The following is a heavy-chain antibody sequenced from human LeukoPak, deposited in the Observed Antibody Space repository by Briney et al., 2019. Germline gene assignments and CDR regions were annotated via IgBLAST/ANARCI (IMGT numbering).Heavy chain of an antibody. D-gene: IGHD1-7*01. Sequence: SQSLSLSCDISGDSVSNNGVDWDWNRQSPSRGLEWLGRTYYGCKWFNEYSVSVRGRITINPDTSNNQFSLQLNSMTPEDTAMYYCARGRNSAFDIWSQGTMVTVSS. CDR3: ARGRNSAFDI. CDR1: GDSVSNNGVD. V-gene: IGHV6-1*01. CDR2: TYYGCKWFN. J-gene: IGHJ3*02.